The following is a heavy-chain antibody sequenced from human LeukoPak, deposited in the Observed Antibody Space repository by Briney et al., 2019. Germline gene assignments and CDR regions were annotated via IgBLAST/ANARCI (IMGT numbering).Heavy chain of an antibody. CDR1: GFTFSSYS. V-gene: IGHV3-21*01. CDR3: ARDPEVVVVPAAIGRDWFDP. D-gene: IGHD2-2*01. CDR2: ISSSSSYI. J-gene: IGHJ5*02. Sequence: GGSLRLSCAASGFTFSSYSMNWVRQAPGKGLEWVSSISSSSSYIYYADSVKGRFTISRDNAKNSLYLQMNSLRAEDTAVYYCARDPEVVVVPAAIGRDWFDPWGQGTLVTVSS.